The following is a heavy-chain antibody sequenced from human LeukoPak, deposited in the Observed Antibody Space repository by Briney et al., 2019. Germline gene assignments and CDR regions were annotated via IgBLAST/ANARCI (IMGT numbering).Heavy chain of an antibody. CDR3: ARDYDILTGYFDY. D-gene: IGHD3-9*01. J-gene: IGHJ4*02. V-gene: IGHV4-38-2*02. Sequence: PSETLSLTCTVSGYSISSGYYWGWIRQPPGKGLEWIGSIYHSGSTYYNPSLKSRVTISVDTSKNQFSLKLSSVTAADTAVYYCARDYDILTGYFDYWGQGTLVTVSS. CDR1: GYSISSGYY. CDR2: IYHSGST.